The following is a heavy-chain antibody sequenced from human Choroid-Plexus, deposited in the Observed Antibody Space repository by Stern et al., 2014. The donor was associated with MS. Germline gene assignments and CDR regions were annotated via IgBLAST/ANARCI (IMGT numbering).Heavy chain of an antibody. Sequence: EVQMVESGGGLVKPGGPLRLSCAVSGFTFINAWMSWVRQAPGKGLEWISRIKFNAAETAYAAPVKGRFIISRDDSKTTLFLQMNGLITEDTAVYFCGADVSYQGSGEIDFWGQGTLVTVSS. D-gene: IGHD3-10*01. CDR1: GFTFINAW. CDR2: IKFNAAETA. CDR3: GADVSYQGSGEIDF. J-gene: IGHJ4*02. V-gene: IGHV3-15*01.